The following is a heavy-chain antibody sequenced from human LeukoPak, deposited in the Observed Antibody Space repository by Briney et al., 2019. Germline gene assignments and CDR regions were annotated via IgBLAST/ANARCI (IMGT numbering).Heavy chain of an antibody. D-gene: IGHD3-22*01. CDR1: GGSIRSGGYS. CDR3: ARGMIRTYYYDSSVSGEIDY. V-gene: IGHV4-30-2*01. J-gene: IGHJ4*02. Sequence: SQTLSLTCAVSGGSIRSGGYSGSWIRQPPGKGLEWIGYIYQSGSTYYNPSLKSRVTISVDRSKNQFSLKLSSVTAADTAVYYRARGMIRTYYYDSSVSGEIDYWGQGTLVTVSS. CDR2: IYQSGST.